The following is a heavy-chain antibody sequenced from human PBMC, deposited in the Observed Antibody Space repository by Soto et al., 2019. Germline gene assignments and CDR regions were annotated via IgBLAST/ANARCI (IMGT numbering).Heavy chain of an antibody. CDR2: ISSGSSYI. D-gene: IGHD3-10*01. CDR3: ARDILSGGAYPDS. Sequence: GWSLRLSFAASGFTFSTYTMNWVHQAPGKALNWISSISSGSSYIYYAGSVKGRFTISRDNAKNSLFLQMNSLRADDTAVYYCARDILSGGAYPDSWGQGTKVTVSS. CDR1: GFTFSTYT. V-gene: IGHV3-21*01. J-gene: IGHJ4*02.